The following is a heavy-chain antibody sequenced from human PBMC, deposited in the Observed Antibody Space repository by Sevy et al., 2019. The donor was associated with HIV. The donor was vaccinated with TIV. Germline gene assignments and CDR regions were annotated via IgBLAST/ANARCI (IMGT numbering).Heavy chain of an antibody. CDR1: GFTFSRYS. V-gene: IGHV3-30*04. D-gene: IGHD1-1*01. CDR3: ALERLSSDVAEYFQN. J-gene: IGHJ1*01. CDR2: ISFDVSNK. Sequence: GGSLRLSCAASGFTFSRYSMHWVRQAPGKGLEWVATISFDVSNKHYADSVKGRFTISRDNFQNSLFLQMNSLRPEDTAVYYCALERLSSDVAEYFQNWGQGTLVTVSS.